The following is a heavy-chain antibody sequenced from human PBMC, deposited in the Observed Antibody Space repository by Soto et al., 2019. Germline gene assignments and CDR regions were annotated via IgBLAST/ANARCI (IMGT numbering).Heavy chain of an antibody. Sequence: EVQLVESGGGLVKPGGSLRLSCAASGFTFSSYSMNWVRQAPGKGLEWVSSISSSSSYIYYADSVKGRFTISRDNAKNSLYLQMNSPRAEDTAVYYCARDHQYGRAYYYYGMDVWGQGTTVTVSS. D-gene: IGHD3-10*01. J-gene: IGHJ6*02. V-gene: IGHV3-21*01. CDR2: ISSSSSYI. CDR3: ARDHQYGRAYYYYGMDV. CDR1: GFTFSSYS.